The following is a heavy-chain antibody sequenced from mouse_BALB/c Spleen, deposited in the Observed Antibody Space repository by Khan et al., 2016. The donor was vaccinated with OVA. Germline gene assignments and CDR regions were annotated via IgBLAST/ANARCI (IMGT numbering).Heavy chain of an antibody. Sequence: QVQLKQSAAELARPGASVKMSCKASGYSFTTYTIHWVKQRPGQGLEWIGNINPSSGYIEYNQKFKDKTTLTADKSSSTAYMQLSSLTSEDSAVYYCASLRLRVDYWGQGTLVTVSS. J-gene: IGHJ4*01. CDR3: ASLRLRVDY. V-gene: IGHV1-4*02. CDR1: GYSFTTYT. D-gene: IGHD1-2*01. CDR2: INPSSGYI.